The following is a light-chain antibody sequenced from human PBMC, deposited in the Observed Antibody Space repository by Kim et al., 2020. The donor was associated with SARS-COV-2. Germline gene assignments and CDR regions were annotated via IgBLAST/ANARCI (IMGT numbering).Light chain of an antibody. CDR2: TAS. CDR3: QQGYSAPRT. V-gene: IGKV1-39*01. J-gene: IGKJ2*01. Sequence: DIQMTQSPSSLSASVGDRVTITCRASQSISSYLNWYQQKPGKAPNLLIYTASSLQSGVPSRFSGSGSETDFTLTISSLQPEDFATYYCQQGYSAPRTFGQGTKVDIK. CDR1: QSISSY.